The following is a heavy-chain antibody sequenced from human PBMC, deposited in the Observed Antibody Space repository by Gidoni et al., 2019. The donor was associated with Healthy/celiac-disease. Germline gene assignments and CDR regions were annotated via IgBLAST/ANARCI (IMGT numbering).Heavy chain of an antibody. J-gene: IGHJ3*02. Sequence: QVQLVESGGGLVQPGRSLLLSCAASGFPFSSYAMHWVRQAPGKGLGWVAVISYDGSNKYYADSVKGRFTISRDNSKNTLYLQMNSLRAEDTAVYYCARDDSSGPEAFDIWGQGTMVTVSS. CDR1: GFPFSSYA. CDR3: ARDDSSGPEAFDI. CDR2: ISYDGSNK. V-gene: IGHV3-30-3*01. D-gene: IGHD6-19*01.